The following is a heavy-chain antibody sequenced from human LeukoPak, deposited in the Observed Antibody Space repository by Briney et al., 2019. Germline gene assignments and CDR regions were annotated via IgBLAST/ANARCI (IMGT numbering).Heavy chain of an antibody. Sequence: PEGSLRLSCTASGFTFTSYWMQWVRQAPGKGLVWVSCINNDGSSTNYADSVKGRFTISRDNAKNTVYLQMDSLRTEDTAVYYCVRGEAHDSWGQGTLITVSS. CDR3: VRGEAHDS. V-gene: IGHV3-74*01. J-gene: IGHJ4*02. D-gene: IGHD1-26*01. CDR2: INNDGSST. CDR1: GFTFTSYW.